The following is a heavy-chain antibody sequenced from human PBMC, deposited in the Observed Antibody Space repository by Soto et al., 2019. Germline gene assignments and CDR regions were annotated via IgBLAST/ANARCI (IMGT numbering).Heavy chain of an antibody. CDR1: GGSSSSYY. J-gene: IGHJ4*02. V-gene: IGHV4-59*01. Sequence: SETLSLTCTVSGGSSSSYYYSWIRQSPGRGLEWIGCVHYSGRTNYNPSLKSRVTISVDTSKNQFSLKLNSMTAADTAIYYCARVGGSGWNFDSWGQGILVTVSS. D-gene: IGHD6-19*01. CDR3: ARVGGSGWNFDS. CDR2: VHYSGRT.